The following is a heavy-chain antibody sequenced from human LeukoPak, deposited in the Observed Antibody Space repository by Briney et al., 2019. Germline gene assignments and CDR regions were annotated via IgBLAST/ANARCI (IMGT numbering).Heavy chain of an antibody. CDR3: ARTIAQYSNTWLYYYYGLDV. J-gene: IGHJ6*02. Sequence: GGSLRLSCTASGFTSGGYAMSWVRQAPGKGLEWVSSISAGSEDSYYADSVKGRFTISRDNSKSTLYLQMNSLRADDTAVYYCARTIAQYSNTWLYYYYGLDVWGQGTTVTVSS. CDR2: ISAGSEDS. D-gene: IGHD1-7*01. CDR1: GFTSGGYA. V-gene: IGHV3-23*01.